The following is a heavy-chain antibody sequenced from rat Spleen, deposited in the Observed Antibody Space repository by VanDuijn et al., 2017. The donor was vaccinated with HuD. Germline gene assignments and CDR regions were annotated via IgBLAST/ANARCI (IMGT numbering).Heavy chain of an antibody. D-gene: IGHD4-4*01. V-gene: IGHV2-13*01. J-gene: IGHJ2*01. CDR3: ARAGLSVGVNFFDY. CDR1: GFSLISYA. CDR2: IWGDGST. Sequence: QVQLKESGPGLVQPSQTLSLTCTVSGFSLISYAVNWVRQPPGKGLEWMGGIWGDGSTNYNSALKSRLSISRDTSKSQVYLKMNSLQTEDTATYYCARAGLSVGVNFFDYWGPGVMVTVSS.